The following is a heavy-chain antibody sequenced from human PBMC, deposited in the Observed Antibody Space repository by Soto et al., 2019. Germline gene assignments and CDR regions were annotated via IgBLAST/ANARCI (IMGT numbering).Heavy chain of an antibody. J-gene: IGHJ4*02. CDR2: VSHDGRNT. CDR3: XXXXXXXXXXXXXNY. Sequence: VQLVESGGGVVQPGRSLRLSCAASGFTFSDYAMHWVRQAPGKGLEWVAVVSHDGRNTHYADSVKGRFTISRDSSKXXXXXXXXXXXXXXXXXXXXXXXXXXXXXXXXXNYXGXGALVTVSS. V-gene: IGHV3-30*03. CDR1: GFTFSDYA.